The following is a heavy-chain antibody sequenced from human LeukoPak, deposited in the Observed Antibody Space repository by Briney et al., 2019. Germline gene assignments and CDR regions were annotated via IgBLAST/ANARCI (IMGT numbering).Heavy chain of an antibody. J-gene: IGHJ4*02. D-gene: IGHD2-2*01. CDR3: AKWAYVVIPGSPFFDY. CDR1: GYSFTSYW. CDR2: IYLGDSDT. V-gene: IGHV5-51*01. Sequence: GESLKISCKGSGYSFTSYWIGWVRQMPGKGLEWMGIIYLGDSDTRYSPSFQGPVTISADMSISTAYLQWSSLKASDTAMYYCAKWAYVVIPGSPFFDYWGQGTLVTVSS.